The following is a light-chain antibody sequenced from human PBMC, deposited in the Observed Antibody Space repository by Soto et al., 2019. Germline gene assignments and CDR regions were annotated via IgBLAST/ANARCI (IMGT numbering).Light chain of an antibody. V-gene: IGKV1-6*01. CDR2: GAS. J-gene: IGKJ1*01. CDR1: QDISDD. Sequence: AIQMTQSPFCLSASVGARDSITCRASQDISDDVGWYQQTPGKAPKLLISGASRLQSGVPSRFSGSGSGAAFTLTITSLRPEDSATYYCLQNHNYPRTFGQGTKVDIK. CDR3: LQNHNYPRT.